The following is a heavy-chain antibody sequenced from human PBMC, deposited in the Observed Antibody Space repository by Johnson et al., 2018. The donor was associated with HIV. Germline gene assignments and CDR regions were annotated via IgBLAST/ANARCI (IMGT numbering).Heavy chain of an antibody. CDR3: TTDVLGVDAFDI. CDR1: GFTFSTYG. D-gene: IGHD4/OR15-4a*01. CDR2: ISYDGSNK. J-gene: IGHJ3*02. Sequence: QVQLVESGGGVVQPGRSLRLSCAASGFTFSTYGMHWVRQAPGRGLEWVAVISYDGSNKYYADSVKGRFTISRDDSKNTLYLQMNSLKTEDTAVYYCTTDVLGVDAFDIWGQGTMVTVSS. V-gene: IGHV3-30*19.